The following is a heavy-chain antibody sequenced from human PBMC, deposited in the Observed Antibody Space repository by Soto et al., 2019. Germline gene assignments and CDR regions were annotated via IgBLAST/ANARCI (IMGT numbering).Heavy chain of an antibody. Sequence: GESLKISCKGSGYSFTSYWIGWVRQMPGKGLEWMGIIYPGDSDTRYSPSFQGQVTISADKSISTAYLQWSSLKASDTAVYYCARSIAVGDYYYYYGMDVWGQGTTVTVSS. V-gene: IGHV5-51*01. CDR2: IYPGDSDT. CDR3: ARSIAVGDYYYYYGMDV. CDR1: GYSFTSYW. D-gene: IGHD6-19*01. J-gene: IGHJ6*02.